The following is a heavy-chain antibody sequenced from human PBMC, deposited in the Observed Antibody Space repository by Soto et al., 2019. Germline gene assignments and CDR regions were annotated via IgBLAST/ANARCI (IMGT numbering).Heavy chain of an antibody. J-gene: IGHJ4*02. V-gene: IGHV4-59*08. Sequence: PSETLSLTCTVSGGNISSYYWSWIRQNTGKGLEWIGYIYYSGSTNYNPSLKSRVTISVDTSKNQFSLKLSSVTAADTAVYYCAALKGDYGRFDYFDYWGQGTLVTVSS. D-gene: IGHD4-17*01. CDR2: IYYSGST. CDR1: GGNISSYY. CDR3: AALKGDYGRFDYFDY.